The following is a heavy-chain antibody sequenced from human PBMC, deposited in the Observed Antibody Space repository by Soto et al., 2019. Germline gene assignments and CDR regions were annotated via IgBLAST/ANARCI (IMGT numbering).Heavy chain of an antibody. CDR1: GYTFTSYA. J-gene: IGHJ5*02. V-gene: IGHV1-3*01. Sequence: QVQLVQSGAEVKKPGASVKVSCKASGYTFTSYAMHWVRQAPGQRLEWMGWINAGNGNTKYSQKLQGRVTITRDTSASTAYMELSSLRSEDTAVYYCARGVAGPLPWFDPWGQGTLVTVSS. CDR3: ARGVAGPLPWFDP. CDR2: INAGNGNT. D-gene: IGHD6-19*01.